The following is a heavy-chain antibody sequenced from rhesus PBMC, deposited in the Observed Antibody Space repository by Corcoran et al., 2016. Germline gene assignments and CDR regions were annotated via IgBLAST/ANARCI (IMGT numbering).Heavy chain of an antibody. J-gene: IGHJ6*01. D-gene: IGHD2-27*01. V-gene: IGHV4-160*01. CDR1: GGASRRHY. Sequence: QVQRQEPGPGLVKPSETLSATCAATGGASRRHYWSWVCHPPGKGREGTGRISGSGRPTDPNPSRYSRFTIATDTSKNQFSLKLSSVTAADTAVYYCARDEGEYCSGIYGYGSGLDSWGQGVVVTVSS. CDR3: ARDEGEYCSGIYGYGSGLDS. CDR2: ISGSGRPT.